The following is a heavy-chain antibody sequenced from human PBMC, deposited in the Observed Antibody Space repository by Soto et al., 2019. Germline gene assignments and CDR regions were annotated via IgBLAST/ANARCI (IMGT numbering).Heavy chain of an antibody. CDR3: ASGARYCSSTSCHVNWFDP. Sequence: SETLSLTCTVSGGSISSYYWSWIRQPPGKGLEWIGYIYYSGSTNYNPSLKSRVTISVDTSKNQFSLKLSSVTAADTAVYYCASGARYCSSTSCHVNWFDPWGQGTLGTVSS. J-gene: IGHJ5*02. CDR1: GGSISSYY. V-gene: IGHV4-59*01. CDR2: IYYSGST. D-gene: IGHD2-2*01.